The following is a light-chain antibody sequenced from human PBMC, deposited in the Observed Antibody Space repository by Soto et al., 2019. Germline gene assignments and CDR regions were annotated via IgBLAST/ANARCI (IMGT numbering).Light chain of an antibody. CDR3: KQRSNWPPL. Sequence: EIVLTQSPGTLSLSLGDRATLSCRASQIISSSYLAWYQQKPGQAHRLLIYDASNRATGIPARFSGSGSGTDFTLTIRSLEPEDFAVYYCKQRSNWPPLFGQGTRLEIK. J-gene: IGKJ5*01. V-gene: IGKV3-11*01. CDR1: QIISSSY. CDR2: DAS.